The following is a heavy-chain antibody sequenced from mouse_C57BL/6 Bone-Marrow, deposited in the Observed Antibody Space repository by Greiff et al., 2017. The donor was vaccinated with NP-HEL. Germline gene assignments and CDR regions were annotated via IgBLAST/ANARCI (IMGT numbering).Heavy chain of an antibody. D-gene: IGHD2-1*01. CDR1: GFTFSSYA. CDR3: AKRRGNYDYFGY. V-gene: IGHV5-4*01. Sequence: EVLVVESGGGLVKPGGSLKLSCAASGFTFSSYAMSWVRQTPEKRLEWVATISDGGSYTYYPDNVKGRFTISRDNAKNNLYLQMSHLKSEDTAMYYCAKRRGNYDYFGYWGKGTTLTVSS. CDR2: ISDGGSYT. J-gene: IGHJ2*01.